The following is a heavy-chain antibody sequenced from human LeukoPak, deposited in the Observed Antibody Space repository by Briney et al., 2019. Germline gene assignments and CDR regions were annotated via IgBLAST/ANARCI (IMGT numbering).Heavy chain of an antibody. D-gene: IGHD1-26*01. J-gene: IGHJ4*02. CDR2: INPNSGGT. V-gene: IGHV1-2*02. Sequence: ASVKVSCKASGYTFTGYYMHWVRRAPGQGLEWMGWINPNSGGTNYAQKSQGRVTMTRDTSISTTYMELSRLRSDDTAVYYCARDGLDGINYWGQGTLVTVSS. CDR1: GYTFTGYY. CDR3: ARDGLDGINY.